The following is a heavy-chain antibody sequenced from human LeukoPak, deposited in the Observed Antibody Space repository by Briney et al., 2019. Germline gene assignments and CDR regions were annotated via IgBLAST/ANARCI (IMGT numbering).Heavy chain of an antibody. D-gene: IGHD5-24*01. Sequence: ASVKVSCKASGYTFTSFGISRVRQAPGQGLEWMGWISAYRANTNYAQKLQSRVTMTTDTSTSTAYMELRSLRSDDTAVYYCARDRDAYNSNYYYGMDVWGQGTTVTVSS. CDR1: GYTFTSFG. CDR2: ISAYRANT. V-gene: IGHV1-18*01. J-gene: IGHJ6*02. CDR3: ARDRDAYNSNYYYGMDV.